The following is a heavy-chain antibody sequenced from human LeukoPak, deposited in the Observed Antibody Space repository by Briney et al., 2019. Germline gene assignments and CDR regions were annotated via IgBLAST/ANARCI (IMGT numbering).Heavy chain of an antibody. V-gene: IGHV3-30*18. J-gene: IGHJ4*02. CDR3: AKEYDDILTGYSGGFDY. CDR2: ISYDGSNK. CDR1: GFTFSSYG. D-gene: IGHD3-9*01. Sequence: GGSLRLSCAASGFTFSSYGMHWVRQAPGEGLEGGAVISYDGSNKYYADSVKGRFTISRDNSKNTLYLQMNSLRAEDTAVYYCAKEYDDILTGYSGGFDYWGQGTLVTVSS.